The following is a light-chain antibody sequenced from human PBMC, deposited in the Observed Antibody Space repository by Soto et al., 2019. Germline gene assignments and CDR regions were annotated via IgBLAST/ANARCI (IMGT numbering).Light chain of an antibody. CDR3: QQNYNPPIT. CDR2: TAS. Sequence: IHMTQSPSSLSASTGARVTIPFRASQSLSSYLNWYQQKPVKAPKLLIDTASSLQSGVPSMFSGSGSGTDFTLTISSLQPEDFATYYCQQNYNPPITFGQGTRLEI. J-gene: IGKJ5*01. V-gene: IGKV1-39*01. CDR1: QSLSSY.